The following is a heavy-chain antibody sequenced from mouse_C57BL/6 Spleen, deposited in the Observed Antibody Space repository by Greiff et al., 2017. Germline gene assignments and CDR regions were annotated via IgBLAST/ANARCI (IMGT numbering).Heavy chain of an antibody. Sequence: QVQLQQSGPGLVQPSQSLSITCTVSGFSLTSYGVHWVRQSPGTGLEWLGVIWGGGSTDYNAAFISRLSISKDNSKSQVFFKMNSLQADDTAIYYCARNYGYYDYAMDYWGQGTSVTVSS. CDR3: ARNYGYYDYAMDY. V-gene: IGHV2-2*01. CDR2: IWGGGST. CDR1: GFSLTSYG. J-gene: IGHJ4*01. D-gene: IGHD2-3*01.